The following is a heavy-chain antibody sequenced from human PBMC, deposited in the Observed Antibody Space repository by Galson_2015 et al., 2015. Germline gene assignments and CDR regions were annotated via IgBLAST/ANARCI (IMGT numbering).Heavy chain of an antibody. CDR1: GFTFSGSA. D-gene: IGHD1-26*01. J-gene: IGHJ4*02. V-gene: IGHV3-73*01. CDR2: IRSKANSYAT. CDR3: TTAGGATNFDY. Sequence: SLRLSCAASGFTFSGSAMHWVRQASGKGLEWVGRIRSKANSYATAYAASVKGRFTISRDDSKNTAYLQMYSLKTEDTAVYYCTTAGGATNFDYWGQGTLVTVSS.